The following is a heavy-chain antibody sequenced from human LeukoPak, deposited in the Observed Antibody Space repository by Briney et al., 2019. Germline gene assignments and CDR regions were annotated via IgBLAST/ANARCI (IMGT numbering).Heavy chain of an antibody. V-gene: IGHV4-59*08. CDR2: IYYSGST. CDR1: GGSISSYY. D-gene: IGHD3-16*01. Sequence: SETLSLTCTVSGGSISSYYWSWIRQPPGKGLEWIGYIYYSGSTNYNPSLKSRVTISVDTSKNQFSLKLSSVTAADTAVYYCARLDREVMGGFDAFDIWGQGTMVTVSS. CDR3: ARLDREVMGGFDAFDI. J-gene: IGHJ3*02.